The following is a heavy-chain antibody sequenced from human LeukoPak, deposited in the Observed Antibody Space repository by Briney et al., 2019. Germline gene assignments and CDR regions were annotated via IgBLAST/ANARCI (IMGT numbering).Heavy chain of an antibody. Sequence: SQTLSLTCTVSGGSISSGGYYWSWIRQHPGKGLEWIGYIYYSGSTYYNPSLKSRVTISVDTSKNQFSLKLSSVTAADTAVYYCARDNADTIDYWGQGTLVTVSS. V-gene: IGHV4-30-4*08. CDR3: ARDNADTIDY. CDR1: GGSISSGGYY. D-gene: IGHD3-16*01. CDR2: IYYSGST. J-gene: IGHJ4*02.